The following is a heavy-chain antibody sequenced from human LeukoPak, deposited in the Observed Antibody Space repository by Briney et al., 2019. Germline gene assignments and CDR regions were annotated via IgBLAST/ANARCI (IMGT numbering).Heavy chain of an antibody. CDR3: ASGLAVAGRSYGMDV. Sequence: ASVKVSCKASGYTFTSYGISWVRQAPGQGLEWMGWISAYNGNTNFAQKLQGRVTMTTDTSTSTAYMELRSLRSDDTAVYYCASGLAVAGRSYGMDVWGQGTTVTVSS. CDR1: GYTFTSYG. J-gene: IGHJ6*02. V-gene: IGHV1-18*01. CDR2: ISAYNGNT. D-gene: IGHD6-19*01.